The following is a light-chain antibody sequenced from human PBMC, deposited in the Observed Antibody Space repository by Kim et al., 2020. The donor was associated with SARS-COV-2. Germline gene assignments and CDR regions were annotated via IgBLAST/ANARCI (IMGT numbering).Light chain of an antibody. CDR3: HQYDNIPHT. Sequence: SASVGDRVTITCQASQDIDKYLSWYQHQPGKAPKLLIYDASNLETGVPSRFSGSGSGTFFTLTISSLQPEDLATYYCHQYDNIPHTFGQGTKLEIK. V-gene: IGKV1-33*01. CDR1: QDIDKY. CDR2: DAS. J-gene: IGKJ2*01.